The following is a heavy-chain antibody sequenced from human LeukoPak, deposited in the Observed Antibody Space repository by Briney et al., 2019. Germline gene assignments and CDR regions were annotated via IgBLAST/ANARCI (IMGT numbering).Heavy chain of an antibody. J-gene: IGHJ4*02. D-gene: IGHD5-12*01. CDR2: IIPIFGTA. CDR1: GGTFSSYA. CDR3: ARVRRRGYSGYSVDY. Sequence: ASVTVSCKASGGTFSSYAISWVRQAPGQGLEWMGGIIPIFGTANYAQKFQGGVTITADKSTSTAYMELSSLRSEDTAVYYCARVRRRGYSGYSVDYWGQGTLVTVSS. V-gene: IGHV1-69*06.